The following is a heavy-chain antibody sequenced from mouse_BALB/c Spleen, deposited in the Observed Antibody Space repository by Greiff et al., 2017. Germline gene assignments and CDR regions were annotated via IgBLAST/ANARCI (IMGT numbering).Heavy chain of an antibody. J-gene: IGHJ4*01. Sequence: EVMLVESGGGLVKPGGSLKLSCAASGFTFSDYYMYWVRQTPEKRLEWVATISDGGSYTYYPDSVKGRFTISRDNAKNNLYLQMSSLKSEDTAMYYCARVDYYGNYSYAMDYWGQGTSVTVSS. CDR2: ISDGGSYT. CDR3: ARVDYYGNYSYAMDY. CDR1: GFTFSDYY. D-gene: IGHD2-1*01. V-gene: IGHV5-4*02.